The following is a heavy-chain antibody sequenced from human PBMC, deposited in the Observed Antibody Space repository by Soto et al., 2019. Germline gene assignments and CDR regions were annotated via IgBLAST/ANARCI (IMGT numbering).Heavy chain of an antibody. CDR1: GGTFSSYA. CDR2: IIPIFGTA. D-gene: IGHD3-16*02. V-gene: IGHV1-69*01. Sequence: QVQLVQSGAEVKKPGSSVKVSCKASGGTFSSYAISWVRQAPGQGLEWRGGIIPIFGTANYAQKFQGRVTMTADESTSTAYMELSSLRSEDTAVYYCASYRYDPPNQLDYWGQGTLVTVSS. CDR3: ASYRYDPPNQLDY. J-gene: IGHJ4*02.